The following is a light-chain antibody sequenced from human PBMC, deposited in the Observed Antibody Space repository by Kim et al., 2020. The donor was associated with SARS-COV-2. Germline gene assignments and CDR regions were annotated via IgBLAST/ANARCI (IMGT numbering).Light chain of an antibody. CDR2: DTD. CDR1: TESVTSHHY. J-gene: IGLJ3*02. V-gene: IGLV7-46*01. CDR3: LLYYGGPRV. Sequence: PGATVTLPCGSTTESVTSHHYPFWFQQKPGQAPRTLIYDTDKRQSWTPTRFSGSLRGGEAALTLSSAQPEDEADYYCLLYYGGPRVFGGGTQLTVL.